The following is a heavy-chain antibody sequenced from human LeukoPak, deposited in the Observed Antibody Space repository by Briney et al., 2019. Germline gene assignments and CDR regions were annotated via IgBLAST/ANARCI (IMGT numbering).Heavy chain of an antibody. V-gene: IGHV6-1*01. CDR1: GDSVSSNTAA. CDR3: ARDGWPAFDF. J-gene: IGHJ4*02. Sequence: SQTLSLTCALSGDSVSSNTAAWNSVRQSPSRGLEWLGRTFYRSKWYNDYAVSVKSRITINPDTSKNQFSLQLNSVTPEDTAVYYCARDGWPAFDFWGQGTLVTVSS. D-gene: IGHD2-15*01. CDR2: TFYRSKWYN.